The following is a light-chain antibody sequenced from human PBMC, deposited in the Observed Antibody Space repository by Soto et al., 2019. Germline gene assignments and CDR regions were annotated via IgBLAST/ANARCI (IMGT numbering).Light chain of an antibody. CDR2: EVS. J-gene: IGLJ2*01. V-gene: IGLV2-14*01. CDR3: SSYRSSTVV. Sequence: QSVLTQPASVSGSPGQSITISCTVTSSDVGRYNYVSWYQQHPGNAPKLVIYEVSNRPSGVSNRFSGSKSGNTASLIISGLQAEDEADYYCSSYRSSTVVFGGGTKVTVL. CDR1: SSDVGRYNY.